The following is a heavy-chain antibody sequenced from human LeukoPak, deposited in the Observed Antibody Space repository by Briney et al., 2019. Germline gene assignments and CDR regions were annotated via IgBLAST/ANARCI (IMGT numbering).Heavy chain of an antibody. CDR3: ARVAILSASYYYYYMDV. J-gene: IGHJ6*03. V-gene: IGHV1-2*02. D-gene: IGHD2-15*01. Sequence: EASVKVSCKASGYTFTGYYIHWVRQAPGQGLEWMGWINPNSGGTNYAQKFQGRVTMTRDTSISTAYMELSRLRSDDTAVYYCARVAILSASYYYYYMDVWGKGTTVTISS. CDR2: INPNSGGT. CDR1: GYTFTGYY.